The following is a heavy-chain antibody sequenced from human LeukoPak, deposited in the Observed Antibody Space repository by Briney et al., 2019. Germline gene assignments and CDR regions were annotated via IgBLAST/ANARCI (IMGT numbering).Heavy chain of an antibody. CDR1: GGSFSGYY. J-gene: IGHJ3*02. D-gene: IGHD3-22*01. CDR2: INHSGST. CDR3: ARLVGYMQAFDI. Sequence: SETLSLTCAVYGGSFSGYYWSWIRQPPGKGLEWIGEINHSGSTNHNPSLKSRVTISVDTSKNQFSLKLSSVTAADTAVYYCARLVGYMQAFDIWGQGTMVTVSS. V-gene: IGHV4-34*01.